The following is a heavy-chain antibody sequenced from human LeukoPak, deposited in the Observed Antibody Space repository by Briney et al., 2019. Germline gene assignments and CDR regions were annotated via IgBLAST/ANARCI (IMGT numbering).Heavy chain of an antibody. CDR2: IYYSGST. CDR1: GGSISSYY. J-gene: IGHJ3*02. D-gene: IGHD3-10*01. Sequence: SETLSLTCTVSGGSISSYYWNWIRQPPGKGLEWIGSIYYSGSTYYNPSLKSRVTISVDTSKNQFSLKLSSVTAADTAVYYCAREGPKGTFDIWGQGTMVTVSS. CDR3: AREGPKGTFDI. V-gene: IGHV4-59*12.